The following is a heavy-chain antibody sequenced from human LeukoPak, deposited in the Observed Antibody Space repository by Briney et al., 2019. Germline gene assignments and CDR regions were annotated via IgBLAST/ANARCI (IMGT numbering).Heavy chain of an antibody. J-gene: IGHJ6*03. Sequence: LDLMGWIKPSSGGTNYAQDFQGRVTMTRDTSINTAYMELSRLRSDDTAVYYCARDLMVRGPMDVWGKGTTVTVSS. D-gene: IGHD3-10*01. CDR3: ARDLMVRGPMDV. CDR2: IKPSSGGT. V-gene: IGHV1-2*02.